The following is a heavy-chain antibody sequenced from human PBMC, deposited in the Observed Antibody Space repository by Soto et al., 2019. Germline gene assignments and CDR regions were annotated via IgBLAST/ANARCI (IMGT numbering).Heavy chain of an antibody. CDR1: GFTFSSYS. CDR2: ISSSSSYI. Sequence: GGSLRLSCAASGFTFSSYSMNWVRQALGKGLEWVSSISSSSSYIYYADSVRGRFTISRDNAKNSLYLQMNSLRAEDTAVYYCARDPSIAAADPLNVDYWGQGTLVTVSS. CDR3: ARDPSIAAADPLNVDY. J-gene: IGHJ4*02. D-gene: IGHD6-13*01. V-gene: IGHV3-21*01.